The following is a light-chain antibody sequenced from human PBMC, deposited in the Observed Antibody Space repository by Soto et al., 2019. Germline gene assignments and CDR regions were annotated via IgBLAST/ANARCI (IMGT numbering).Light chain of an antibody. CDR2: GAS. V-gene: IGKV3-20*01. CDR3: QQYVSSPLT. Sequence: EIVLTQSPGTLSLSPGEGATLSCRASQSVSNNYLAWYQQKPGQAPRLVISGASSRATAIPDRFSGSGSGTDFTLTISRLEPEDFAVYYCQQYVSSPLTLGGGTKVDIK. CDR1: QSVSNNY. J-gene: IGKJ4*01.